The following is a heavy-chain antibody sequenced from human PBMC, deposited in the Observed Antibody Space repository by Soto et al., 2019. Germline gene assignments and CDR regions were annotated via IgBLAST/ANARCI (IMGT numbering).Heavy chain of an antibody. Sequence: QLQRQESRSGLVKPSQTLSLTCAVSGASISSGGYSWSWIRQPPGKGLERPESIYHSGSTYYNPSPKSLVAISVVGSKNHFSLRRSGVTAAVTAVYYCASTHYCSGSTCYSEGWFDPWGQGSLVTVSS. J-gene: IGHJ5*02. D-gene: IGHD2-15*01. CDR2: IYHSGST. V-gene: IGHV4-30-2*01. CDR3: ASTHYCSGSTCYSEGWFDP. CDR1: GASISSGGYS.